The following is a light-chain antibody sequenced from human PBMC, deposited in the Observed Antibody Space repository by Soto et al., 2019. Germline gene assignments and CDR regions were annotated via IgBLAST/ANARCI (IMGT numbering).Light chain of an antibody. V-gene: IGKV1-5*01. CDR3: HQYNAYPYT. CDR1: QSITQW. J-gene: IGKJ2*01. CDR2: DVS. Sequence: DIQMTQSPSTLSASVGDRVTMTCRASQSITQWLAWFQQKPGKAPNLLIYDVSSLESGVPSRFSGSGSGTEFTLTISSLQPDDLGTYFCHQYNAYPYTFGKGTKLEIK.